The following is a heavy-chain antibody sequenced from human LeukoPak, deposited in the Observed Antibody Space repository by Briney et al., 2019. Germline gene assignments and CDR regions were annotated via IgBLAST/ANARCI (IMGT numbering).Heavy chain of an antibody. D-gene: IGHD5-24*01. J-gene: IGHJ5*02. V-gene: IGHV3-30*02. Sequence: AGGSLRLSCVASGFTFSYYGMHWVRQAPGKGLEWVAFIRYVERDKYYADSVRGRFTISRDNSKNTLYLQMNSLTAEDTAVDFCAKGDKMPTWRRTYNRFDPWGQGTLVTVSS. CDR1: GFTFSYYG. CDR3: AKGDKMPTWRRTYNRFDP. CDR2: IRYVERDK.